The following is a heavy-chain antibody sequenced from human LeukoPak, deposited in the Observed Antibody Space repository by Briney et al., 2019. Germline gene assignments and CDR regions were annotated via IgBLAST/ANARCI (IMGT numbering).Heavy chain of an antibody. D-gene: IGHD5-12*01. J-gene: IGHJ4*02. CDR1: GGSISSSSYY. CDR2: IYYSGST. CDR3: TQGGYSGYDYY. Sequence: SETLSLTCTVSGGSISSSSYYWSWIRQPPGKGLEWIGYIYYSGSTYYNPSLKSRVTISVDTSKNQFSLKLSSVTAADTAVYYCTQGGYSGYDYYWGQGTLVTVSS. V-gene: IGHV4-30-4*08.